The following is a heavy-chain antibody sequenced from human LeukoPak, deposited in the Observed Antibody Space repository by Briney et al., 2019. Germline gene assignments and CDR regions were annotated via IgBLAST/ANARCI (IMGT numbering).Heavy chain of an antibody. D-gene: IGHD1-26*01. V-gene: IGHV3-21*01. CDR3: ARGGRSEERYMDV. J-gene: IGHJ6*03. CDR1: GFTFGSYS. CDR2: ISSSSSYI. Sequence: GGSLRLSCAASGFTFGSYSMNWVRQAPGKGLEWVSSISSSSSYIYYADSVKGRFTISRDNAKNSLYLQMNSLRAEDTAVYYYARGGRSEERYMDVWGKGTTVTVSS.